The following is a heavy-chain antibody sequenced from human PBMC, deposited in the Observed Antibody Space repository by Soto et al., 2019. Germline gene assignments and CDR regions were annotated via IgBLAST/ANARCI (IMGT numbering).Heavy chain of an antibody. J-gene: IGHJ4*02. Sequence: PGGSLRLSCAASGSTFSGYAMHWVRQAPGKGLEWVAVISHDGSNKYYADSVKGRFTIFRDNSKNTLHLQMNSLRGEDTAVYYCLKDDGYSHGEKMSDWGQGTLVTVSS. CDR3: LKDDGYSHGEKMSD. CDR2: ISHDGSNK. CDR1: GSTFSGYA. V-gene: IGHV3-30*18. D-gene: IGHD5-18*01.